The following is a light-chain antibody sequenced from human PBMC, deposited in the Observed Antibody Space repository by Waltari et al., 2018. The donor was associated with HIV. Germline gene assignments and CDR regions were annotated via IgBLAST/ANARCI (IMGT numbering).Light chain of an antibody. J-gene: IGLJ3*02. CDR2: DDN. Sequence: YVLTQPPSVSVVPGQTATVACIGHKIGTKDVHWYRQRPGQAPEVVVHDDNERPSEIPVRISGSNSGDMGTLRIENVESDDEAVYSCQVWDPNDDWVFGGGTKLTVL. CDR3: QVWDPNDDWV. CDR1: KIGTKD. V-gene: IGLV3-21*02.